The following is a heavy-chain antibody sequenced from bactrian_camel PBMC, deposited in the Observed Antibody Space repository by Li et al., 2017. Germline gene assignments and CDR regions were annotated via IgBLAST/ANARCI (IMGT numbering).Heavy chain of an antibody. CDR1: GYTYSSYC. D-gene: IGHD5*01. Sequence: VQLVESGGGSVQTGGSLRLSCAASGYTYSSYCMGWVRQAPGKELEWVAGISRDGDSTSYADSVKGRFTISSDHAKNTVYLQLNRLTAEDTAMYYCGTGRGGRGEWRGQGTQVTVS. V-gene: IGHV3S40*01. J-gene: IGHJ4*01. CDR2: ISRDGDST.